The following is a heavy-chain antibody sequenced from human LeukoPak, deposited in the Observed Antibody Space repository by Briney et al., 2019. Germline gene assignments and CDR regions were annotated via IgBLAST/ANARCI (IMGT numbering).Heavy chain of an antibody. CDR2: IIPIFGTA. CDR1: GGTFSSYA. D-gene: IGHD3-22*01. CDR3: ARMGYYDSSGYPFDY. Sequence: GASVKVSCKASGGTFSSYAISWARQAPGQGLEWMGGIIPIFGTANYAQKFQGRVTITADESTSTAYMELSSLRSEDTAVYYCARMGYYDSSGYPFDYWGQGTLVTVSS. V-gene: IGHV1-69*13. J-gene: IGHJ4*02.